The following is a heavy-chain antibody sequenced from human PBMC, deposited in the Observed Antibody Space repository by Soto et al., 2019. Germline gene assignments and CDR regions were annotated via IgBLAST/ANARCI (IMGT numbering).Heavy chain of an antibody. Sequence: GASVKVSCKXSGYAFTSYYMHWARQAPGQGLEWMGIINPSGGSTNYAQKFQGRVTMTRDTSTSTVYMELSSLRSDDTAVYYCARDFGEDHYYGPPGYWGQGTLVTVSS. J-gene: IGHJ4*02. CDR2: INPSGGST. V-gene: IGHV1-46*01. D-gene: IGHD3-10*01. CDR3: ARDFGEDHYYGPPGY. CDR1: GYAFTSYY.